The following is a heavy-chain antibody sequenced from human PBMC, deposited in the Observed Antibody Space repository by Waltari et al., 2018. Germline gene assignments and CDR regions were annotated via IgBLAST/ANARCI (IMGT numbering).Heavy chain of an antibody. D-gene: IGHD3-16*01. CDR3: ARDDDQSLPDY. V-gene: IGHV3-33*01. CDR2: IWYDGSNK. J-gene: IGHJ4*02. Sequence: QVQLVESGGGVVQPGRSLRLSCAASGFTFSSYGMHWVRQAPGKGLEWVAVIWYDGSNKYYADSVKGRFTISRDNSKNTLYLQMNSLRAEDTAVYYCARDDDQSLPDYWGQGTLVTVSS. CDR1: GFTFSSYG.